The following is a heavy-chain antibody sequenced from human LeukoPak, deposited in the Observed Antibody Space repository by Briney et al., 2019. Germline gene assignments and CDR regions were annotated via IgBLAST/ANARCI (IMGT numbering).Heavy chain of an antibody. Sequence: ASVKVSCKASGYTFTSHDINWVRQATGQGLEWMGWMNPNSGNTGYAQKFQGRVTMTKNTSITTAYMELSSLRSEDTAVYYCARALSWTTDSYYYMDVWGKGTTVTVSS. CDR2: MNPNSGNT. CDR1: GYTFTSHD. CDR3: ARALSWTTDSYYYMDV. V-gene: IGHV1-8*01. J-gene: IGHJ6*03. D-gene: IGHD3/OR15-3a*01.